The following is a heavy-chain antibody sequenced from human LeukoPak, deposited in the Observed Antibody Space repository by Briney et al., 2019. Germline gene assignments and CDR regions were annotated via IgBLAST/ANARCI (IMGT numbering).Heavy chain of an antibody. J-gene: IGHJ4*02. D-gene: IGHD3-10*01. CDR1: GGSISSYY. CDR3: ARGKDYGNNYFDY. CDR2: IYTSGST. Sequence: SETLSLTCTVSGGSISSYYWSWIRQPAGKGLEEIMRIYTSGSTNYNPSLMSRVTMSVTTYKDQFSLKLNSVTAADTAVYYCARGKDYGNNYFDYWGQGTLVTVSS. V-gene: IGHV4-4*07.